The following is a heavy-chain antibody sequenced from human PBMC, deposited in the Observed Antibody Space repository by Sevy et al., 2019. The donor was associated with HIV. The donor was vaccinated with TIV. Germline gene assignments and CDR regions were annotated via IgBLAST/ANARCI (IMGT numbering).Heavy chain of an antibody. CDR3: ARGYRDAFDI. V-gene: IGHV3-7*01. D-gene: IGHD1-1*01. J-gene: IGHJ3*02. Sequence: GGSLRLSCAASGFTFSSYWMSWVRRAPAKGLEWVANLNQDGSEKDYVDSVKGRFTISRDNAKNSLYLQMNSLRAEDTAVYYCARGYRDAFDIWGQGTMVTVSS. CDR1: GFTFSSYW. CDR2: LNQDGSEK.